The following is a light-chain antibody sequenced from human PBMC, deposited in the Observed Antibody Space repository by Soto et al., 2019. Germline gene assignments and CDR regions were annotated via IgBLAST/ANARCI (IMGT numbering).Light chain of an antibody. Sequence: EVVMTQSPTTLSVSPGEKVTLSCRASQTISNNLAWYRKKPGQAPSLLIYGMSTRATGLPARFSGSGSGTEFTLTISSLQSDDFALYYCQQYNNWPHTFGQGTKLEIK. V-gene: IGKV3-15*01. CDR2: GMS. J-gene: IGKJ2*01. CDR1: QTISNN. CDR3: QQYNNWPHT.